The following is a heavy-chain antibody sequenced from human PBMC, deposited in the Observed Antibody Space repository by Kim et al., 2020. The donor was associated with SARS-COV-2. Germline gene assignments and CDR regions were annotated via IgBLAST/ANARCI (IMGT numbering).Heavy chain of an antibody. J-gene: IGHJ6*01. CDR3: ARCMGSYYPNEYYYGMDV. D-gene: IGHD3-10*01. CDR2: ISYDGSNK. V-gene: IGHV3-30*04. CDR1: GFTFSSYA. Sequence: GGSLRLSCAASGFTFSSYAMHWVRQAPGKGLEWVAVISYDGSNKYYADSVKGRFTISRDNSKNTLYLQMNSLRAEDTAVYYCARCMGSYYPNEYYYGMDV.